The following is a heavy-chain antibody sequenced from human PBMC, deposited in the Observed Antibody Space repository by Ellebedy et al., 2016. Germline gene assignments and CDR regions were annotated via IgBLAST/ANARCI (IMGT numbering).Heavy chain of an antibody. D-gene: IGHD5-12*01. J-gene: IGHJ4*02. CDR3: ARGSREYSGDY. CDR2: IYYSGST. Sequence: SETLSLTCTVSGGSISSYYWSWIRQPPGKGLEWIGYIYYSGSTNYNPSLKSRVTISVDTSKNQFSLKLSSVAAADTAVYYCARGSREYSGDYWGQGTLVTVSS. V-gene: IGHV4-59*01. CDR1: GGSISSYY.